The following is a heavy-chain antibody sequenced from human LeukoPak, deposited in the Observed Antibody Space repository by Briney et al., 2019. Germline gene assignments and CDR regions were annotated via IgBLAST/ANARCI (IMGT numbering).Heavy chain of an antibody. CDR1: GFTFSSYS. V-gene: IGHV3-48*01. CDR3: AKRASSMIIVLIRGSHYFDS. J-gene: IGHJ4*02. Sequence: PGGSLTLSCAASGFTFSSYSMNWVRQAPGKGLEWVSYISSSSSTIYYADSVKGRFTISRDNSKNTVSLQMNSLRAEDTAVYYCAKRASSMIIVLIRGSHYFDSWGQGTLVTVSS. CDR2: ISSSSSTI. D-gene: IGHD3-22*01.